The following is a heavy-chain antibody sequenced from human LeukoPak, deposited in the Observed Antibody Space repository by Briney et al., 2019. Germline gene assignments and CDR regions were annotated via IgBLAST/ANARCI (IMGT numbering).Heavy chain of an antibody. Sequence: QSGGSLRLSCAASGFTFSSYAMSWVRQAPGKGLEWVSAISGSGGSTYYADSVKGRFTISRDNSKNTLYLQMNSLRAEDTAVYYCAKDGDETFYDFWSGPDYWGQGTLVTVSS. D-gene: IGHD3-3*01. CDR2: ISGSGGST. V-gene: IGHV3-23*01. CDR1: GFTFSSYA. J-gene: IGHJ4*02. CDR3: AKDGDETFYDFWSGPDY.